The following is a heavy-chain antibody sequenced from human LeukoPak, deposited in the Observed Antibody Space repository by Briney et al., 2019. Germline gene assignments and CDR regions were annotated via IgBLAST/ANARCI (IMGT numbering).Heavy chain of an antibody. D-gene: IGHD3-10*01. Sequence: GGSLRHSCAASGFTFSSYAMHWVRQAPGKGLEWVAVISYDGSNKYYADSVKDRFTISRDNSKNTLYLQMNSLRAEDTAVYYCARDMGYGSGSYFDYWGQGTLVTVSS. CDR2: ISYDGSNK. CDR3: ARDMGYGSGSYFDY. J-gene: IGHJ4*02. V-gene: IGHV3-30*04. CDR1: GFTFSSYA.